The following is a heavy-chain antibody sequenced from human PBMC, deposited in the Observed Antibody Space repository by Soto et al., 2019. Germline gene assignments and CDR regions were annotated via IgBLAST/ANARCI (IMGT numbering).Heavy chain of an antibody. CDR3: ARGSGWYVIDY. CDR1: GGSISSGGYS. Sequence: SETLSLTCAVSGGSISSGGYSWSWIRQPPGKGLEWIGYIYHSGSTYYNPSLKSRVTTSVDRSKNQFSLKLSSVTAADTAVYYCARGSGWYVIDYWGQGTLVTVSS. CDR2: IYHSGST. D-gene: IGHD6-19*01. V-gene: IGHV4-30-2*01. J-gene: IGHJ4*02.